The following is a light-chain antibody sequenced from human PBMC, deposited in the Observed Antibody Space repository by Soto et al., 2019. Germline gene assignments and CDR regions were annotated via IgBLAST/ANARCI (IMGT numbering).Light chain of an antibody. CDR1: SSDVGSYNL. CDR3: SSYAGSSTSLVV. J-gene: IGLJ2*01. Sequence: QSVLTQPASVSGSPGQSITISCTGTSSDVGSYNLVSWYQQHPGKAPKLMIYEVSKRPSGVSNRFSGSKSGNTASLTISGLQAEDEADYYCSSYAGSSTSLVVFGGGTKLTVL. CDR2: EVS. V-gene: IGLV2-23*02.